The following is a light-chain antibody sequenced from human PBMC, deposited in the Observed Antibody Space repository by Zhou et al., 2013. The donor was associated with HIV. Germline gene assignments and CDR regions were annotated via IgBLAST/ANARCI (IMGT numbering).Light chain of an antibody. CDR1: QSVPSNY. V-gene: IGKV3-20*01. Sequence: EIVLTQSPGTLSLSPGERATLSCRASQSVPSNYVVWYQQRPGQAPRVLIYGASSRAAGIPERFTGSGSGRDFTLTITRLEPEDFAVYYCQTYGGSPLYTFGQGTKLEIK. CDR3: QTYGGSPLYT. CDR2: GAS. J-gene: IGKJ2*01.